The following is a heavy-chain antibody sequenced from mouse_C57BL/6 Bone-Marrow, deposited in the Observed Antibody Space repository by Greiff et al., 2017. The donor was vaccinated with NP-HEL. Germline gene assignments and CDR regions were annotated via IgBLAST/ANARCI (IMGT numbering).Heavy chain of an antibody. D-gene: IGHD1-2*01. J-gene: IGHJ1*03. CDR2: ISYSGST. Sequence: EVQLVESGPGMVKTSQSLSLTCTVTGYSITSGYDWHWIRHFPGNKLEWMGYISYSGSTNYNPSLKSRISITHDTSKNHFFLKLNSVTTEDTATYYCARDYYGTHWYFDVWGTGTTVTVSS. CDR1: GYSITSGYD. V-gene: IGHV3-1*01. CDR3: ARDYYGTHWYFDV.